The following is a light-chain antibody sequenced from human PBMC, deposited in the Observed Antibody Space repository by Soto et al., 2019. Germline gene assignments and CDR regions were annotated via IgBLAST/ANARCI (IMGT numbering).Light chain of an antibody. CDR3: RSYTTISTRV. CDR1: SSDVGGYNY. Sequence: QSVLTQPASVSGSPGQSITISYTGTSSDVGGYNYVSWYQQHPGKAPKLMIYDVSNRPSGISNRFSGSKSGNTASLTISGLQAEDEADYYCRSYTTISTRVFGTGTRSPS. CDR2: DVS. J-gene: IGLJ1*01. V-gene: IGLV2-14*03.